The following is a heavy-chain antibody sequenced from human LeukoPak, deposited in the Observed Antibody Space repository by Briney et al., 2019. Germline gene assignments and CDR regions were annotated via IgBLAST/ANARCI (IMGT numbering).Heavy chain of an antibody. CDR2: IYYSGST. V-gene: IGHV4-59*01. J-gene: IGHJ3*02. Sequence: SETLSLTCTVSGVSISNYYWSWIRQPPGKGLEWIGYIYYSGSTNYNPSLKSRVTVSVDTSNNQFSLKLSSVTAADTAVYYCARENTMVRGAFDAFDIWGQGTMVTVSS. D-gene: IGHD3-10*01. CDR3: ARENTMVRGAFDAFDI. CDR1: GVSISNYY.